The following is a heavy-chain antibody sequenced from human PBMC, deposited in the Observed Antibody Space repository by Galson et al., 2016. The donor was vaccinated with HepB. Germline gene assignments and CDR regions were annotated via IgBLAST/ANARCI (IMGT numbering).Heavy chain of an antibody. CDR1: GFPFSSHT. Sequence: SLRLSCAAPGFPFSSHTMHWVRQAPGKGLEWVAVISNDGSKKNYANSVKGRFTISRDNSNNMLFLQMSSLRPDDTAVYYCAKRHEYCPPVGCSVDYWGQGTLVSVSS. CDR3: AKRHEYCPPVGCSVDY. J-gene: IGHJ4*02. D-gene: IGHD2/OR15-2a*01. CDR2: ISNDGSKK. V-gene: IGHV3-30-3*02.